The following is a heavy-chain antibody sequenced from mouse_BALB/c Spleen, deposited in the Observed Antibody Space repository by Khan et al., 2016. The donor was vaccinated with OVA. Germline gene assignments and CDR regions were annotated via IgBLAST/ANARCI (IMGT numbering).Heavy chain of an antibody. D-gene: IGHD1-2*01. J-gene: IGHJ3*01. CDR2: IRKKASGYTT. CDR3: ARVDYGYGFAY. Sequence: EVELVESGGGLVQPGGSLRLSCATSGFTFTDYYMNWVRQPPGKALEWLGFIRKKASGYTTEYSPSVKGRFTISRDNSQSILYLQMNNLRAEDSVTYYCARVDYGYGFAYWGQGTLVTVSA. V-gene: IGHV7-3*02. CDR1: GFTFTDYY.